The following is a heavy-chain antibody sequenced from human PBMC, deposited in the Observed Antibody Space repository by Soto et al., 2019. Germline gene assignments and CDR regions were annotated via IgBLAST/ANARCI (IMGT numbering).Heavy chain of an antibody. V-gene: IGHV4-31*02. Sequence: PSETLSLTCTVSGGSISSGGYSWSWIRQHPGKGLEWIGYIFYSGSTHYNPSLKSRVTISVDTSKNQFSLKLSSVTAADTAVYYCARSTAAAGLYFDFWGQGTLVTVSS. D-gene: IGHD6-13*01. J-gene: IGHJ4*02. CDR1: GGSISSGGYS. CDR2: IFYSGST. CDR3: ARSTAAAGLYFDF.